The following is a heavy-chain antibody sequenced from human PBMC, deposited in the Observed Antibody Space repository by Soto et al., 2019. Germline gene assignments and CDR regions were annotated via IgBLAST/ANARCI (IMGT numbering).Heavy chain of an antibody. V-gene: IGHV4-59*01. Sequence: SSETLSLTCTVSGGSISSYYWSWIRQPPGKGLELIGYIYYSGSTNYNPSLKSRDTISVDTSKNQFSLKLSSVTAADTAVYYCARGKLVTTMVYFDYWGQGTLVTVSS. CDR2: IYYSGST. J-gene: IGHJ4*02. CDR1: GGSISSYY. CDR3: ARGKLVTTMVYFDY. D-gene: IGHD4-17*01.